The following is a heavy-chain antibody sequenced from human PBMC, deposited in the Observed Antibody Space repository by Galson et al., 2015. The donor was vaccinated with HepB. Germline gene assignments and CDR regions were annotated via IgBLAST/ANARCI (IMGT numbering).Heavy chain of an antibody. CDR1: GFTFSSYG. CDR3: ARDQTAVTIIVVAPGD. V-gene: IGHV3-33*01. J-gene: IGHJ4*02. D-gene: IGHD3-22*01. CDR2: IWYDGSNK. Sequence: SLRLSCAASGFTFSSYGMHWVRQAPGKGLEWVAVIWYDGSNKYYADSVKGRVTISRDNSKNTLYLQMNSLRAEDTDVDYCARDQTAVTIIVVAPGDWGQGTLVTVSS.